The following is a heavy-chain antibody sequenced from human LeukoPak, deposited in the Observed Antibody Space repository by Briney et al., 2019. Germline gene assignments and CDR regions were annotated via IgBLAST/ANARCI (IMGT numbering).Heavy chain of an antibody. CDR2: IYYSGST. J-gene: IGHJ4*02. CDR3: ARANLWPSYYSDY. CDR1: GGSISSYY. V-gene: IGHV4-59*01. D-gene: IGHD3-10*01. Sequence: SETLSLTCTVSGGSISSYYWSWIRQPPGKGLEWIGYIYYSGSTNYNPSLKSRVTISVDTSKNQFSLKLSSVTAGDTAVYYCARANLWPSYYSDYWGQGTLVTVSS.